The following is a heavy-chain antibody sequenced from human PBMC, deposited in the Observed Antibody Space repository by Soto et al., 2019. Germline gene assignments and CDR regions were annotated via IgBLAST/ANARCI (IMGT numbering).Heavy chain of an antibody. V-gene: IGHV1-18*01. Sequence: QVQMVQSGAEVKKLGASVKVSCKASGYTFTNYGISWVRQAPGQGLEWMGWISPYNGNTNYAQKLQGRVTMTRDTSTSTAYMELMSLRSDDTAVYYCARHVVAGTEWFDPWGQGTLVTVSS. CDR3: ARHVVAGTEWFDP. D-gene: IGHD6-19*01. J-gene: IGHJ5*02. CDR1: GYTFTNYG. CDR2: ISPYNGNT.